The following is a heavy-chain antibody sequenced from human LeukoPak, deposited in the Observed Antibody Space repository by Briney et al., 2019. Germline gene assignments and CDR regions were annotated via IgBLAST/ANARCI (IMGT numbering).Heavy chain of an antibody. D-gene: IGHD3-22*01. V-gene: IGHV5-51*01. Sequence: GESLKISCKGSGYSFTSYWIGWVRQMPGKGLEWMGIIYPGDSDTRYSPSFQGQVTISADKSISTAYLQWSSLKASDTAMYYCARVSYYYDSSGYPMEAFFDYWGQGTLVTVSS. J-gene: IGHJ4*02. CDR2: IYPGDSDT. CDR3: ARVSYYYDSSGYPMEAFFDY. CDR1: GYSFTSYW.